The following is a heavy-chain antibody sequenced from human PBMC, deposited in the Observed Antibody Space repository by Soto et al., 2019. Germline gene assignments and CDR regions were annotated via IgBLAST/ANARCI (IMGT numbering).Heavy chain of an antibody. CDR3: ARGSRFDWFDP. CDR1: GYTFTNYG. CDR2: ISAYNGNA. J-gene: IGHJ5*02. D-gene: IGHD3-3*01. Sequence: QVQLVQSGAEVKKPGASVKVSCRASGYTFTNYGFTWVRQAPGQGLEWMGWISAYNGNANYGQNFQGRVTMTTDTATSTAQMELRSLRYDDTAIYYCARGSRFDWFDPWGQGTLVTVSS. V-gene: IGHV1-18*04.